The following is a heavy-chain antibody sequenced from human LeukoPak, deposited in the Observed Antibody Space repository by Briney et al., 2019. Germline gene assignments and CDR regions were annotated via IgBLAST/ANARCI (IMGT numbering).Heavy chain of an antibody. D-gene: IGHD4-17*01. CDR1: GFTLSSYA. CDR3: ATSLGAVTNYFGY. V-gene: IGHV3-23*01. CDR2: ISGIGGST. Sequence: PGGSLRLSCAASGFTLSSYAMSWVRQAPGKGLEWVSDISGIGGSTYYVDSVKGRFTISRDNSKNTLYLQLNSLRADDTAAYYCATSLGAVTNYFGYWGQGTLVTVSS. J-gene: IGHJ4*02.